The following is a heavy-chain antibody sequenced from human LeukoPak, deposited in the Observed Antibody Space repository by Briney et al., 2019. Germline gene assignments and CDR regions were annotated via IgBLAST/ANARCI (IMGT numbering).Heavy chain of an antibody. V-gene: IGHV3-23*01. CDR2: ISDTGKVV. CDR3: DNAEW. Sequence: GGSLRLSCIGSGFNFGDFAMSWVRQVPGRSPEFVSSISDTGKVVFYRDSVRGRAAVSRDNSRSTLYLQLSDVRGDDTAVYYCDNAEWWGPGTQVVVSS. CDR1: GFNFGDFA. D-gene: IGHD3-3*01. J-gene: IGHJ4*02.